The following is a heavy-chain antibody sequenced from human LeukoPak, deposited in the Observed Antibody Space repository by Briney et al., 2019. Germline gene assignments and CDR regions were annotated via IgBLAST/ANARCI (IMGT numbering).Heavy chain of an antibody. CDR1: GYSFTGYW. D-gene: IGHD2-15*01. CDR2: IYPGDSDS. J-gene: IGHJ3*02. CDR3: ARIRPEGGFDI. V-gene: IGHV5-51*01. Sequence: GESLKISCKGSGYSFTGYWIAWVRQMPGKGLEWMGIIYPGDSDSRYNPSFQGQVTISGDKSISTAYLQWSSLQASDTAIYYCARIRPEGGFDIWGQGTMVTVSS.